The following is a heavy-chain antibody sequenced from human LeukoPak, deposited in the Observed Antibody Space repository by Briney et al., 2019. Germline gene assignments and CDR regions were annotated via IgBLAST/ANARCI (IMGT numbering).Heavy chain of an antibody. CDR3: ARGPGTSDYYFDY. J-gene: IGHJ4*02. V-gene: IGHV3-21*01. CDR1: GFTFSSYS. Sequence: GGSLRLSCAASGFTFSSYSMNWVRQAPGKGLEWVSSISSSSSYIYYADSVKGRFTISRDNAKNSLYLQMNSLRAEDTAVYYCARGPGTSDYYFDYWGQGTLVTVSS. D-gene: IGHD2-2*01. CDR2: ISSSSSYI.